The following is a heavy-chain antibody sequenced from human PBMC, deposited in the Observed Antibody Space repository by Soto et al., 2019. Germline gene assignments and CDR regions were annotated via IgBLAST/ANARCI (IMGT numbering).Heavy chain of an antibody. CDR3: AREDSSSWCWYFDL. J-gene: IGHJ2*01. CDR1: GGTFSSYT. CDR2: IIPILGIA. D-gene: IGHD6-13*01. V-gene: IGHV1-69*08. Sequence: QVQLVQSGAEVKKPGSSVKVSCKASGGTFSSYTISWVRQAPGQGLEWMGRIIPILGIANHAQKFQGRVTITADKSTSTAYMELSSLRSEDTAVYYCAREDSSSWCWYFDLWGRGTLVAVSS.